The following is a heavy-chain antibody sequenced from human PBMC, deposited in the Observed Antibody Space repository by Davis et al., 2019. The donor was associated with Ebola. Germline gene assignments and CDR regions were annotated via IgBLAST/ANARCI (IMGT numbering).Heavy chain of an antibody. J-gene: IGHJ5*02. CDR3: ARGITMVRGVDWFDP. CDR2: ISAYNGNT. D-gene: IGHD3-10*01. CDR1: GYTFTTYA. V-gene: IGHV1-18*01. Sequence: ASVKVSCKASGYTFTTYAINWVRQAPGQGLEWMGWISAYNGNTNYAQKLQGRVTMTTDTSTSTAYMELRSLRSDDTAVYYCARGITMVRGVDWFDPWGQGTLVTVSS.